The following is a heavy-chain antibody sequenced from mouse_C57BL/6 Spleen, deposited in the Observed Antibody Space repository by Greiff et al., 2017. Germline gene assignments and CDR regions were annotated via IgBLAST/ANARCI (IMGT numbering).Heavy chain of an antibody. CDR3: TRDFGLGVFAY. V-gene: IGHV5-9-1*02. J-gene: IGHJ3*01. CDR1: GFTFSSYA. D-gene: IGHD4-1*01. CDR2: ISSGGDYI. Sequence: EVQVVESGEGLVKPGGSLKLSCAASGFTFSSYAMSWVRQTPEKRLEWVAYISSGGDYIYYADTVKGRFTISRDNARNTLYLQMSSLKSEDTAMYYCTRDFGLGVFAYWGQGTLVTVSA.